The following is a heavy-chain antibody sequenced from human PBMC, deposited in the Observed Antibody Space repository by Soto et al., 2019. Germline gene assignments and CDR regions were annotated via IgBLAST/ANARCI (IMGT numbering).Heavy chain of an antibody. D-gene: IGHD5-18*01. J-gene: IGHJ4*02. CDR1: GGSISSGDYY. Sequence: SETLSLTCTVSGGSISSGDYYWTWLRQPPGKGLEWIGYIYYSGSTYYNPSLKSRVTISVDMSKNQFSLKLSSVTAADTSVYSCARTPWDGYTGYYFDYWGQGTLVTVSS. CDR2: IYYSGST. CDR3: ARTPWDGYTGYYFDY. V-gene: IGHV4-30-4*01.